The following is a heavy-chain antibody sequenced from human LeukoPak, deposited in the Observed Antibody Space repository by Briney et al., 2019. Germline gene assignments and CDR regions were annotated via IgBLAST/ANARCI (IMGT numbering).Heavy chain of an antibody. CDR2: ISPTSGGT. Sequence: GASVKVSCKASGYTFTGYYMHWVRQAPGQGLEWMGWISPTSGGTNYAQKFQGRVTMTRDTSISTAYMELSRLRSDDTAVYYCARAYSSGWYEWFDPWGQGTLVTVSS. D-gene: IGHD6-19*01. J-gene: IGHJ5*02. CDR1: GYTFTGYY. V-gene: IGHV1-2*02. CDR3: ARAYSSGWYEWFDP.